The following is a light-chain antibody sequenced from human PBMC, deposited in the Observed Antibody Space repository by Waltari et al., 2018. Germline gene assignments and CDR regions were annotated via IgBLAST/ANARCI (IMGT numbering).Light chain of an antibody. CDR2: DVT. V-gene: IGLV2-11*01. J-gene: IGLJ3*02. Sequence: QSALTQPRSVSGSPGQSVSISCTGTSSDVGGYNYVSWYQQHPGKAPTFMIYDVTKRPSGGPDRFAGSKADNTASLTISGLQPEDETDYYCCSYAGSYTGVFGGGTKLTVL. CDR1: SSDVGGYNY. CDR3: CSYAGSYTGV.